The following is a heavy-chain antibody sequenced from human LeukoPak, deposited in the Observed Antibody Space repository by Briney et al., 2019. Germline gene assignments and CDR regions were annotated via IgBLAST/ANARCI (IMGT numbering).Heavy chain of an antibody. Sequence: PSETLSLTCTVSGGSISSYYWSWIRQPPGKGLKWIGNIYYSGYTNYNPSLKSRVTISVDTSKNQFSLKLSSVTAADTAVYYCARGRGSFDYWGQGTLVTVSS. CDR1: GGSISSYY. V-gene: IGHV4-59*01. CDR3: ARGRGSFDY. J-gene: IGHJ4*02. CDR2: IYYSGYT. D-gene: IGHD3-10*01.